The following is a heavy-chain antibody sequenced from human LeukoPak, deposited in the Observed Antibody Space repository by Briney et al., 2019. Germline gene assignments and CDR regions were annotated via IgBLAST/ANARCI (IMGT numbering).Heavy chain of an antibody. D-gene: IGHD3-10*01. V-gene: IGHV3-23*01. J-gene: IGHJ4*02. CDR3: AKGGYYYGSGRSYYFDY. CDR2: ISGSGGST. Sequence: PGGSLRLSCAASGFTFTNAWMNWVRQAPGKGLEWVSAISGSGGSTYYADSVKGRFTISRDNSKNTLYLQMNSLRAEDTAVYYCAKGGYYYGSGRSYYFDYWGQGTLVTVSS. CDR1: GFTFTNAW.